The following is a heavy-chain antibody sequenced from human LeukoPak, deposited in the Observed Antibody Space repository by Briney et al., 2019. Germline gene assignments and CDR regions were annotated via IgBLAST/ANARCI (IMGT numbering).Heavy chain of an antibody. CDR2: ISGSGGST. V-gene: IGHV3-23*01. CDR3: AKGQLQLWSFDY. D-gene: IGHD5-18*01. Sequence: PGGSLRLPCAASGFTFSSYAMSWVRQAPGKGLEWVSAISGSGGSTYYADSVKGRFTISRDNSKNTLYLQMNSLRAEDTAVYYCAKGQLQLWSFDYWGQGTLVTVSS. J-gene: IGHJ4*02. CDR1: GFTFSSYA.